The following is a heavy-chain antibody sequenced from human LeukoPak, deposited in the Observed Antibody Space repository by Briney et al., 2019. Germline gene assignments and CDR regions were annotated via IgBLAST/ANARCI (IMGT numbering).Heavy chain of an antibody. Sequence: EASVKLSCKASGYTVDENYIHWGRLGPGQGTELMGWINPNSGATHSPQKFQGRLTMTRDTSIATASMDLSGMRLDDTGIYYCARAGDESTGHYDFWGQGTMITVSS. CDR1: GYTVDENY. D-gene: IGHD2-8*02. CDR2: INPNSGAT. V-gene: IGHV1-2*02. CDR3: ARAGDESTGHYDF. J-gene: IGHJ3*01.